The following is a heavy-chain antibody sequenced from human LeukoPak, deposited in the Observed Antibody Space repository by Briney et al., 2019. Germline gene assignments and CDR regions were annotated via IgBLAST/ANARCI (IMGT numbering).Heavy chain of an antibody. V-gene: IGHV4-39*07. CDR3: ARDQGRTYYYDSSGYSFDY. Sequence: SETLSLTCTVSGGSTSSSSYYWGWIRQPPGKGLEWIGSIYYSGSTYYNPSLKSRVTISVDTSKNQFSLKLSSVTAADTAVYYCARDQGRTYYYDSSGYSFDYWGQGTLVTVSS. D-gene: IGHD3-22*01. CDR1: GGSTSSSSYY. CDR2: IYYSGST. J-gene: IGHJ4*02.